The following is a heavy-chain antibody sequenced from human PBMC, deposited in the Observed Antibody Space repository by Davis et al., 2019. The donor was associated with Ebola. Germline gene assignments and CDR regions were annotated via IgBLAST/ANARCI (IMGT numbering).Heavy chain of an antibody. CDR2: IYRDERT. CDR1: GFILSDKY. CDR3: ARHVNGDFWYFDL. D-gene: IGHD4-17*01. V-gene: IGHV3-53*01. J-gene: IGHJ2*01. Sequence: LSLTCAASGFILSDKYLSWVRPAPGKGLEWVSVIYRDERTYYADSVKGRFTVSRDNSENMLYLQMSTLRAEDTAVYYCARHVNGDFWYFDLWGRGTRVTVSS.